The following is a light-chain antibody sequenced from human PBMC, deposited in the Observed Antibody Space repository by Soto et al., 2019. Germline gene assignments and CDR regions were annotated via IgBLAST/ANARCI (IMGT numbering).Light chain of an antibody. CDR2: GAS. CDR1: QSVSDK. V-gene: IGKV3-15*01. J-gene: IGKJ2*01. Sequence: EIVMTQSPATLSVSPGERATLSCRVSQSVSDKSAWYQQKPGQAPRLLIFGASTRATGIPARFSGSGSGTEFTLTISSLQSEDFAVYYCQQYKSWPYTFGQGTKLEIK. CDR3: QQYKSWPYT.